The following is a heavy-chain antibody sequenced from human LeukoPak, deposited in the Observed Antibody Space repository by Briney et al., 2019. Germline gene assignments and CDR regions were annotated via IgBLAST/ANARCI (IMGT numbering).Heavy chain of an antibody. D-gene: IGHD6-19*01. Sequence: GGSLRLSCAASGFTFSSYWMNWVRQAPGKGLEWVANIKQGGSEKYYVDSVKGRFTISRDNAKNSLYLQMNSLRAEDTAVYYCARERGQWLVRYYYGMDVWGQGTTVTVSS. CDR2: IKQGGSEK. V-gene: IGHV3-7*03. J-gene: IGHJ6*02. CDR1: GFTFSSYW. CDR3: ARERGQWLVRYYYGMDV.